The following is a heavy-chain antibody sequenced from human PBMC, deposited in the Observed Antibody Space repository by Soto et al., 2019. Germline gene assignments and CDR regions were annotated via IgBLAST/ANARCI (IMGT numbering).Heavy chain of an antibody. CDR1: GFTFSSYA. D-gene: IGHD2-15*01. CDR2: ISGSGGST. Sequence: EVQLLESGGGLVQPGGSLRLSCAASGFTFSSYAMSWVRQAPGKGLEWVSAISGSGGSTYYADSVKGRFTITRDNYKSTLYLQMNSLRAEYTAVYNCAKHACSGGICYPYYYYYMDVWGKGSTVTVSS. CDR3: AKHACSGGICYPYYYYYMDV. V-gene: IGHV3-23*01. J-gene: IGHJ6*03.